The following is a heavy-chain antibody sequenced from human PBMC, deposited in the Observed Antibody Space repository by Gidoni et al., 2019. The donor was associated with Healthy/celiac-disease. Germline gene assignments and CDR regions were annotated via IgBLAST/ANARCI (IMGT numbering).Heavy chain of an antibody. CDR1: GFTFSSYA. CDR3: AKNPKGWLQSGYFDY. V-gene: IGHV3-23*01. CDR2: ISGSGGST. J-gene: IGHJ4*02. D-gene: IGHD5-12*01. Sequence: EVQLLESGGGLVQPGGSLRLSCAASGFTFSSYAMSWVRQAPGKGLEWFSAISGSGGSTYYADSVKGRFTISRDNTKNTLYLQMNSLRAEDTAVYYCAKNPKGWLQSGYFDYWGQGTLVTVSS.